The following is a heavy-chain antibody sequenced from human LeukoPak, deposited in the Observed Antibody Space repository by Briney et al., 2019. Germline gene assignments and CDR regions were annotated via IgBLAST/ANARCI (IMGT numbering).Heavy chain of an antibody. D-gene: IGHD1-26*01. Sequence: GESLKISCKGSGYSFTSYWIGWVRQMPGKGLEWMGIIYPGDSDTRYSPSFQGQVTISADKSISTAYLQWSSLKASDTAMYYCARSFTQYSGSYSSDDAFDIWGQGTMVTVSS. CDR2: IYPGDSDT. CDR1: GYSFTSYW. J-gene: IGHJ3*02. CDR3: ARSFTQYSGSYSSDDAFDI. V-gene: IGHV5-51*01.